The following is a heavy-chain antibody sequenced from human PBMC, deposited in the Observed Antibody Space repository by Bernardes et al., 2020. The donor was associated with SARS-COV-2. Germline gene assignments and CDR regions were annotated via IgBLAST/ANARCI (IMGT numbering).Heavy chain of an antibody. J-gene: IGHJ4*02. V-gene: IGHV3-23*01. D-gene: IGHD2-21*02. CDR2: ISGSGGST. CDR1: GFTFSSYA. Sequence: GGSLRLSCAASGFTFSSYAMSWVRQAPGKGLEWVSAISGSGGSTYYADSVKGRFTISRDNSKNTLYLQMNSLRAEDTAVYYCAMTRVVVTAIQTFDYWGQGTLVTVSS. CDR3: AMTRVVVTAIQTFDY.